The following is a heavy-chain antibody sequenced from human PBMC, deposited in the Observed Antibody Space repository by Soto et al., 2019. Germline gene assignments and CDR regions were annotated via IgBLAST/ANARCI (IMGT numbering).Heavy chain of an antibody. V-gene: IGHV4-4*02. CDR2: IYHSGST. CDR1: SGSISSSNW. J-gene: IGHJ4*02. Sequence: ETLSLTCAVSSGSISSSNWWSWVRQPPGKGLEWIGEIYHSGSTNYNPSLKSRATISVDKSKNQFSLKLSSVTAADTAVYYCASFFVSGYFDYWGQGTLVTVSS. CDR3: ASFFVSGYFDY.